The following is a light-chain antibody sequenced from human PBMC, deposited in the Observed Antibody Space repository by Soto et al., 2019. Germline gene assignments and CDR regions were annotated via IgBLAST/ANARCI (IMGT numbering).Light chain of an antibody. CDR2: SNN. CDR1: SCNIGSNT. J-gene: IGLJ1*01. Sequence: QSVLTQPPSASGNPGQRVTIPCSGSSCNIGSNTVTWYQQLPGAAPKLLMYSNNQRPSGVPDRFSGSKSGTSASLAISGLQSEDEADYYCAAWDDSLNGPVFGTGTKVTVL. V-gene: IGLV1-44*01. CDR3: AAWDDSLNGPV.